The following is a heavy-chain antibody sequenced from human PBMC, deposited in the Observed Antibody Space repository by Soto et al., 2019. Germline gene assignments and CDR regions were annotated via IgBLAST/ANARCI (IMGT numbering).Heavy chain of an antibody. D-gene: IGHD3-10*01. V-gene: IGHV4-31*03. Sequence: SETLSLTCTVSGGSISSGGYYWSWIRQHPGKGLEWIGYIYYSGSTYYNPSLKSRVTISVDTSKNQFSLKLSSVTAADTAVYYCARGRGPKFDYWGQGTLVTVSS. CDR3: ARGRGPKFDY. CDR1: GGSISSGGYY. CDR2: IYYSGST. J-gene: IGHJ4*02.